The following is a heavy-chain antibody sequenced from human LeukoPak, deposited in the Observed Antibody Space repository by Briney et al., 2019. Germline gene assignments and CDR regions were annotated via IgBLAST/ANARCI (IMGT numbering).Heavy chain of an antibody. Sequence: KTSETLSLTCAVYVGPFSGYYWSWIRQPPGKGLEWIGEINHSGSTNYNPSLKSRVSMSVVTSKNQFSLKLSSVTAADTAVYYCASRRYDYNYGLDYWGQGALVTVSS. CDR1: VGPFSGYY. CDR2: INHSGST. CDR3: ASRRYDYNYGLDY. V-gene: IGHV4-34*01. D-gene: IGHD5-24*01. J-gene: IGHJ4*02.